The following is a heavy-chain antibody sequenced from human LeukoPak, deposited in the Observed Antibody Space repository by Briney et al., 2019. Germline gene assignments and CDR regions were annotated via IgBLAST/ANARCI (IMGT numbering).Heavy chain of an antibody. D-gene: IGHD6-13*01. CDR1: GGSISSYY. CDR3: ARAIGIAAAGTGVWFDP. J-gene: IGHJ5*02. Sequence: SETLSLTCTVSGGSISSYYWSWIRQPPGKGLEWIGYIYYSGSTNYNPSLKSRVTISVDTSKNQFSLKLSSVTAADTAVYYCARAIGIAAAGTGVWFDPWGQGTPVTVSS. V-gene: IGHV4-59*01. CDR2: IYYSGST.